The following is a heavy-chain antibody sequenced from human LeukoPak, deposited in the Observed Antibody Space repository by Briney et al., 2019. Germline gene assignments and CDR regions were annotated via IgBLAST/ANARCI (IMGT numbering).Heavy chain of an antibody. J-gene: IGHJ4*02. CDR2: IVVGSGNT. CDR3: AADFYGSGIFDYFDY. D-gene: IGHD3-10*01. Sequence: GASVKVSCKAPGFTFTSSAVQWVRQARGQRLEWIGWIVVGSGNTNYAQKFQERVTITRDMSTSTAYMELSSLRSEDTAVYYCAADFYGSGIFDYFDYWGQGTLVTVSS. V-gene: IGHV1-58*01. CDR1: GFTFTSSA.